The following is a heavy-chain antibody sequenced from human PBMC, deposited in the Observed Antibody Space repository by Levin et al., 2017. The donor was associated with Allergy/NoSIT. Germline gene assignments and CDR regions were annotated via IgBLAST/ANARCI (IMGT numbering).Heavy chain of an antibody. CDR3: ARDDYERSDILTAYSFHY. CDR1: GFTFSSYA. Sequence: QSGGSLRLSCAASGFTFSSYAMHWVRQAPGKGLEWVAVISNDGSNKFKADSVKGPFSISRDNSKNTLYLQLSNLSPEDTAVYYCARDDYERSDILTAYSFHYWGQGALVTVSS. J-gene: IGHJ4*02. D-gene: IGHD3-9*01. CDR2: ISNDGSNK. V-gene: IGHV3-30-3*01.